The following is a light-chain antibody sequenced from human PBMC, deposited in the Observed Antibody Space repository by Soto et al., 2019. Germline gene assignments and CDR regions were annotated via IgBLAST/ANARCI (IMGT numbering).Light chain of an antibody. CDR2: DAS. CDR3: QQYNSYSIT. CDR1: QSISSW. J-gene: IGKJ5*01. Sequence: DIQMTQSPSTLSASVGDRVTITCRASQSISSWLAWYQQKPGKAPKLLIYDASSLESGVPSRFSGSGSGTEFTLTFSSLQPDDFATYYCQQYNSYSITFGHGTRLEIK. V-gene: IGKV1-5*01.